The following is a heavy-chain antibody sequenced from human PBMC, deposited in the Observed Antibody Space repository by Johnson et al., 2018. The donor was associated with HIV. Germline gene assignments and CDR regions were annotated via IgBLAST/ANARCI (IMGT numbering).Heavy chain of an antibody. Sequence: VQLVESGGGVVRPGGSLRLSCVGTGFTFENYGMSWVRQAPGKGLQWVSGINWNGDTTTYADSVQGRFTISRDNAKNSPYLQMNSLRAEDTALYYCARDRGGIAEQSGAFDIWGQGTMVTVSS. CDR3: ARDRGGIAEQSGAFDI. J-gene: IGHJ3*02. D-gene: IGHD6-13*01. CDR2: INWNGDTT. V-gene: IGHV3-20*04. CDR1: GFTFENYG.